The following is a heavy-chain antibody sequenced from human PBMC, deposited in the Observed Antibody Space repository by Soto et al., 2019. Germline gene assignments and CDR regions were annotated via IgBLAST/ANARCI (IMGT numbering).Heavy chain of an antibody. CDR3: ARDNYDSSGYCWFDY. CDR1: GDSVSSNSAA. CDR2: TYYRSKWYS. V-gene: IGHV6-1*01. D-gene: IGHD3-22*01. J-gene: IGHJ4*02. Sequence: PSQTLSLTCAISGDSVSSNSAAWNWIRQSPSRGLEWLGRTYYRSKWYSDYRSSVKSRITINPDTSRNQFSLQLNSVTPEDTAIYYCARDNYDSSGYCWFDYWGQGTLVTVSS.